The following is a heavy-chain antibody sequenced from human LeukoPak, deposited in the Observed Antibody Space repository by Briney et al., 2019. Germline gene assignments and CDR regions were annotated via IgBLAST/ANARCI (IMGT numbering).Heavy chain of an antibody. CDR2: MNPNSGNT. Sequence: ASVKVSCKASGYTFTSYGINWVRQATGQGLEWMGWMNPNSGNTGYAQKFQGRVTMTRNTSISTAYMELSSLRSEDTAVYYCAKFYLWELIGVAFGLWGQGTMFTVSS. J-gene: IGHJ3*01. V-gene: IGHV1-8*02. CDR1: GYTFTSYG. D-gene: IGHD1-26*01. CDR3: AKFYLWELIGVAFGL.